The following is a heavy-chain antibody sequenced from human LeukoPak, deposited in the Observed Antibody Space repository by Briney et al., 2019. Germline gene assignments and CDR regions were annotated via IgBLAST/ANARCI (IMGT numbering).Heavy chain of an antibody. CDR3: AKAETTYGYF. CDR2: ISGSGGST. Sequence: QSGGSLRLSCAASGFAFSSYDMSWVRQSPGKGLEWVSAISGSGGSTYYADSVKGRFTISTDNSKNTLYLQMDSLRAEDTAVYYCAKAETTYGYFWGQGTLVTVSS. V-gene: IGHV3-23*01. D-gene: IGHD1-7*01. CDR1: GFAFSSYD. J-gene: IGHJ4*02.